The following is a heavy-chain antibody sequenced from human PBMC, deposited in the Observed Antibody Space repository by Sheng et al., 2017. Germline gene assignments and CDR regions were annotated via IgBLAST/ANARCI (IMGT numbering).Heavy chain of an antibody. CDR3: ARDATRGYSYGNDAFDI. CDR2: MYPSGST. Sequence: QVQLQESGPGLVKPSQTLSLTCTVSGDSISSGSYYWSWIRQPAGKGLEWIGRMYPSGSTNYNPSLKSRVTISVDTSKNQFSLRLSSVTAADTAVYYCARDATRGYSYGNDAFDIWAKG. V-gene: IGHV4-61*02. J-gene: IGHJ3*02. D-gene: IGHD5-18*01. CDR1: GDSISSGSYY.